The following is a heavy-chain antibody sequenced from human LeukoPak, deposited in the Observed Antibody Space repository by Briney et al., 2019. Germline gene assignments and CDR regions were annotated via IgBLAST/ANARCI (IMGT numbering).Heavy chain of an antibody. CDR1: GYTFTSYG. D-gene: IGHD2-2*01. V-gene: IGHV1-18*01. CDR3: ARVGYCSSTSCCTPLDY. Sequence: ASVKVSCKASGYTFTSYGISWVRQAPGQGLEWMGWISAYNGNTNYAQKLQGRVTMTTDTSTSTAYMELRSLRSDDTAVYYCARVGYCSSTSCCTPLDYWGQGTLVTVSS. J-gene: IGHJ4*02. CDR2: ISAYNGNT.